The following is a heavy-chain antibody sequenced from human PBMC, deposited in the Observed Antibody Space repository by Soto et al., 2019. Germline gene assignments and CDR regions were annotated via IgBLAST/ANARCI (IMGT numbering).Heavy chain of an antibody. CDR1: GGTTRRGCNH. J-gene: IGHJ4*02. Sequence: TRSFTSTVSGGTTRRGCNHGCCILQHQGKGLEWIGYFYYSGSTYYNPSLKSRVTISVDTSKNQFSLKLSSVTAADTAVYYCARDASIVGAYFDYWGQGTLVTGS. CDR3: ARDASIVGAYFDY. CDR2: FYYSGST. V-gene: IGHV4-31*03. D-gene: IGHD1-26*01.